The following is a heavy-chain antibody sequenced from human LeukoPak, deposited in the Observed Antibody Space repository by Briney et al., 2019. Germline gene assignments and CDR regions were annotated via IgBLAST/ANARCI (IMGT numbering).Heavy chain of an antibody. Sequence: PGGSLRLSCAASGFTFSSYGMHWVRQAPGKGLEWVSSISSSSSYIYYADSVKGRFTISRGNAKNSLYLQMNSLRAEDTAVYYCARGLAAGTLDYWGQGTLVTVSS. J-gene: IGHJ4*02. CDR3: ARGLAAGTLDY. CDR2: ISSSSSYI. V-gene: IGHV3-21*01. CDR1: GFTFSSYG. D-gene: IGHD6-13*01.